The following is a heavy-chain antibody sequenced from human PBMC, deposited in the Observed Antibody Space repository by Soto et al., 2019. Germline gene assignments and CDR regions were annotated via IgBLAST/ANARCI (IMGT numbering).Heavy chain of an antibody. J-gene: IGHJ6*02. CDR3: AKEVVVAAYCGMDV. CDR2: ISGSGGST. V-gene: IGHV3-23*01. Sequence: SGGSLRLSCAASGFTFSSCAMGWVRQAPGKGLEWVSAISGSGGSTYYADSVKGRFTISRDNSKNTLYLQMNSLRAEDTAVYYCAKEVVVAAYCGMDVWGQGTTVTVSS. D-gene: IGHD2-15*01. CDR1: GFTFSSCA.